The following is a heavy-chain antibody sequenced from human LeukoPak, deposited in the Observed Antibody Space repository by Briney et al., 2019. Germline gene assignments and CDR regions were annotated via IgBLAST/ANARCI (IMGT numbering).Heavy chain of an antibody. CDR2: IYSSGAT. Sequence: SETLSLTCNVSGGFTSDYKWSWIRQPPGKGLEWIGYIYSSGATNYNPSLKSRVTLSIDTPKNQFSLKLSSVTAADTAVYYCARVGDYYDSSGYYYGYFQHWGQGTLVTVSS. J-gene: IGHJ1*01. CDR3: ARVGDYYDSSGYYYGYFQH. D-gene: IGHD3-22*01. CDR1: GGFTSDYK. V-gene: IGHV4-59*01.